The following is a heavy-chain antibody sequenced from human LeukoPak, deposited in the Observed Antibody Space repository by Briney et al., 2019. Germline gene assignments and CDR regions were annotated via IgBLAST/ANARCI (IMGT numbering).Heavy chain of an antibody. D-gene: IGHD6-13*01. J-gene: IGHJ5*02. Sequence: GASVKVSCKASGYTFTSYYMHWVRQAPGQGLEWMGIINPSGGSTSYAQKFQGRVTMTRDTSTSTVYMELSSLRSEDTAVYYCARDAGSSSWPQSGWFDPWGQGTLVTVSS. V-gene: IGHV1-46*01. CDR1: GYTFTSYY. CDR3: ARDAGSSSWPQSGWFDP. CDR2: INPSGGST.